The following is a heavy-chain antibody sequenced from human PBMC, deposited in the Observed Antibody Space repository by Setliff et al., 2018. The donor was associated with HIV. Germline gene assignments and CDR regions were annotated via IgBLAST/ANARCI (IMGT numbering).Heavy chain of an antibody. V-gene: IGHV4-4*09. CDR1: GGSFTTYY. Sequence: SETLSLTCTVSGGSFTTYYWSWLRQPPGKELEWIGYFYTSGSTYYNPSLKSRVTISIDTSKNQFSLKLNAVTAADTAVYYCARRPPLTTGREYYFDFWGQGTLVTVSS. D-gene: IGHD1-1*01. J-gene: IGHJ4*02. CDR3: ARRPPLTTGREYYFDF. CDR2: FYTSGST.